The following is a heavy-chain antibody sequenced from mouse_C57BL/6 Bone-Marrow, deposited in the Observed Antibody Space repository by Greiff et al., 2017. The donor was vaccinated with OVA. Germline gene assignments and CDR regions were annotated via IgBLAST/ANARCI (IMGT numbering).Heavy chain of an antibody. CDR3: ARGGSNQGYFDY. D-gene: IGHD1-1*01. J-gene: IGHJ2*01. Sequence: QVQLQQSGAELVRPGASVKLSCKASGYTFTDYYINWVKQRPGQGLEWIARIYPGSGNTYYNEKFKGKATLTAEKSSSTAYMQLSSLTSEDSAVYFCARGGSNQGYFDYWGQGTTLTVSS. V-gene: IGHV1-76*01. CDR2: IYPGSGNT. CDR1: GYTFTDYY.